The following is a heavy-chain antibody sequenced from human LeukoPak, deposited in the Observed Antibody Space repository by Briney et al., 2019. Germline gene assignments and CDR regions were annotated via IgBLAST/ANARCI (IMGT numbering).Heavy chain of an antibody. CDR3: ARTTSMTASGYDY. CDR1: GYIFTNYH. CDR2: INPDTGDK. Sequence: ASVKVSCKASGYIFTNYHINWVRQASGQGLDWMTWINPDTGDKGYARKFQDRVTITTDTSISTAYMELSSLSSEDTAVYFCARTTSMTASGYDYWGQGTLVTVSS. V-gene: IGHV1-8*03. J-gene: IGHJ4*02. D-gene: IGHD2-21*02.